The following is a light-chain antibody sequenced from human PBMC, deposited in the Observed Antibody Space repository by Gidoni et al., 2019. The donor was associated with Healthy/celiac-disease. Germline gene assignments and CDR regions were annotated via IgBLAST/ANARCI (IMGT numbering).Light chain of an antibody. V-gene: IGKV1-5*03. CDR2: KAS. J-gene: IGKJ1*01. CDR1: QSISSW. Sequence: DIQVTHAPSTLSASVGDRVHITCRASQSISSWLAWYQQKPGKAPKLLIYKASILESGVPSRFSGSGSGTEFTLTIISLQSDDFATYYCQQYNSYSRTFGQGTKVEIK. CDR3: QQYNSYSRT.